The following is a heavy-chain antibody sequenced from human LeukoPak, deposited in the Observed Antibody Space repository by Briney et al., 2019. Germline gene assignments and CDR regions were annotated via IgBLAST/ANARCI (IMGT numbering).Heavy chain of an antibody. CDR2: ISGSGGGT. D-gene: IGHD6-19*01. Sequence: GGSLRLSCAASGFTFSSYAMSWVRQAPGKGLEWVSAISGSGGGTYYADSVKGRFTISRDNSKNTLYLQMNSLRAEDTAVYYCAKGPYRIAVACTDLLDYWGQGTLVTVSS. CDR1: GFTFSSYA. CDR3: AKGPYRIAVACTDLLDY. V-gene: IGHV3-23*01. J-gene: IGHJ4*02.